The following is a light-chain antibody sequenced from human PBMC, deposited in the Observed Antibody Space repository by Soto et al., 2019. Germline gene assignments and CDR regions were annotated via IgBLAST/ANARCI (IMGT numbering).Light chain of an antibody. Sequence: EIVMTQSPATLSVSPGERVTLSCRASQSASRFLAWYQQRPGQAPRLLIYDTSTRATGVPARFSGSGSGTEFSLTISSLQSEDFAVYYCQQYDNWPPCTFGQGTKLEVK. CDR2: DTS. CDR3: QQYDNWPPCT. CDR1: QSASRF. V-gene: IGKV3-15*01. J-gene: IGKJ2*02.